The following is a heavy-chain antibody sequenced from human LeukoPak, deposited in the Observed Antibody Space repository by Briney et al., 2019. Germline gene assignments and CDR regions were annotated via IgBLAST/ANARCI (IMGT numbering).Heavy chain of an antibody. D-gene: IGHD5-12*01. CDR3: ARGFGGYAGWYWYFDL. CDR2: MNPNSGNT. J-gene: IGHJ2*01. Sequence: GASVKVSCKASGYTFTSYDINWVRQATGQVLEWMGWMNPNSGNTGYAQKFQGRVTMTRNTSISTAYMELSSLRSEDTAVYYCARGFGGYAGWYWYFDLWGRGTLVTVSS. V-gene: IGHV1-8*01. CDR1: GYTFTSYD.